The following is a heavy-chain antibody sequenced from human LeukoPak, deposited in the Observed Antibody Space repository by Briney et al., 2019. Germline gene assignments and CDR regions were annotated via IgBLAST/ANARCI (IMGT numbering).Heavy chain of an antibody. J-gene: IGHJ4*02. CDR2: ISGSGTST. CDR3: TTEFGLQSGSPGPYYFDY. V-gene: IGHV3-23*01. D-gene: IGHD3-10*01. CDR1: GFTVSSYA. Sequence: PGGSLRLSCAASGFTVSSYAMSWVRQAPGKGLEWVSAISGSGTSTYYADSVKGRFTISRDASKNTLYLQMNSLRADDTAVYYCTTEFGLQSGSPGPYYFDYWGQGTLVTVSS.